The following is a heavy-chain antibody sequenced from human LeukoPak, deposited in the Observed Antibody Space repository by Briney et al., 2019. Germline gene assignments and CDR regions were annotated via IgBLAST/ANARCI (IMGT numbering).Heavy chain of an antibody. Sequence: PGGSLRLSCAASGFTFSSYSMNWVRQAPGKGLEWVSSISSSSSYIYYADSVKGRLTISRDNAKNSLYLQMNSPRAEDTAVYYCARVRGAFDIWGQGTMVTVSS. J-gene: IGHJ3*02. CDR1: GFTFSSYS. V-gene: IGHV3-21*01. CDR2: ISSSSSYI. CDR3: ARVRGAFDI. D-gene: IGHD3-16*01.